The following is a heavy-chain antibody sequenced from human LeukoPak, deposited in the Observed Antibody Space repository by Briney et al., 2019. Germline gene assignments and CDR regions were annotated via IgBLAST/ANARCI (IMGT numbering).Heavy chain of an antibody. CDR1: GYSISSGYY. Sequence: SETLSLTCTVSGYSISSGYYWGWIRQPPGKGLEWIGNIYHSGSTFYNPSLKSRVTISVDTSKNQFSLKLSSVIAADTAVYYCARGYSSSWYFNWFDPWGQGTLVTVSS. V-gene: IGHV4-38-2*02. CDR3: ARGYSSSWYFNWFDP. D-gene: IGHD6-13*01. CDR2: IYHSGST. J-gene: IGHJ5*02.